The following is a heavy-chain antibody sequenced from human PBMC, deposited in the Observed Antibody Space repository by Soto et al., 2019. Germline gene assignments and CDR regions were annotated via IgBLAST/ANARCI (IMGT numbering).Heavy chain of an antibody. CDR3: AKVPQSRDLDWFDP. Sequence: PSETLSLTCAVYGGSFSGYYWSWIRHPPGKGLEWIGDINHSGSTNYNPSLKSRVTISVDTSKKQFSLKLSSVTAADTAVYYCAKVPQSRDLDWFDPWGQGTLVTVSS. V-gene: IGHV4-34*01. CDR2: INHSGST. J-gene: IGHJ5*02. CDR1: GGSFSGYY. D-gene: IGHD2-2*01.